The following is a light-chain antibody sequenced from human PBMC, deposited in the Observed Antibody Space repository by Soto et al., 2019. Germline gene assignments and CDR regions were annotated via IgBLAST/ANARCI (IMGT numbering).Light chain of an antibody. J-gene: IGKJ4*01. CDR1: HDVSRN. CDR2: DAS. V-gene: IGKV1-33*01. CDR3: QQYNSMLS. Sequence: DIQMTQSASSLCASEGDRVTITCQSSHDVSRNLNWFQQKPGEAPQLLIYDASNLERGVPSRFSGSGSGTDFTLTISSLQPEDVATYYCQQYNSMLSFGGGTEVEIK.